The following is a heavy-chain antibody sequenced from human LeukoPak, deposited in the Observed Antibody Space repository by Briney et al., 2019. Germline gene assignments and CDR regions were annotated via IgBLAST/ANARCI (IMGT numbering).Heavy chain of an antibody. CDR1: GVSISSYY. D-gene: IGHD5/OR15-5a*01. Sequence: SSETLSLTCTVSGVSISSYYWHWIRQPPGRGLEWIGYVYYSGSTKYNHPLKSRVSISVDTSKNQTTQNLSSVTAADQAVLCFSRQSVTGFVSPHTPTWFDPWGEGTLVTVSS. CDR2: VYYSGST. V-gene: IGHV4-59*08. CDR3: SRQSVTGFVSPHTPTWFDP. J-gene: IGHJ5*02.